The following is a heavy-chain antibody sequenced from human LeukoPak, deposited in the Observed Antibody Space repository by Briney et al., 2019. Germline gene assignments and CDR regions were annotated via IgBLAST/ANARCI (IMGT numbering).Heavy chain of an antibody. J-gene: IGHJ4*02. V-gene: IGHV4-59*01. CDR3: ASEMITMVRGVMTDYFDY. CDR1: GGSISSYY. CDR2: IYYSGST. Sequence: SETLSLTCTVSGGSISSYYWSWIRQPPGKGLEWMGYIYYSGSTNYNPSLKSRVTISVDTSKNQFSLKLSSVTAADTAVYYCASEMITMVRGVMTDYFDYWGQGTLVTVSS. D-gene: IGHD3-10*01.